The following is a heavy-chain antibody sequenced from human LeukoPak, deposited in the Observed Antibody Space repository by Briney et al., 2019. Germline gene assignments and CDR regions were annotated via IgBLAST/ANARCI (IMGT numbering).Heavy chain of an antibody. J-gene: IGHJ4*02. Sequence: PGGSLRLSCAASGFTFSNYNMNWVRQAPGKGLEWVSSITSSSTYRYYADSVKGRFTISRDNSKDTLYLQINNLKNEDSAVYYCAKCLSHAVAGYYFDHWGQGTLVTVST. D-gene: IGHD6-19*01. V-gene: IGHV3-21*01. CDR2: ITSSSTYR. CDR1: GFTFSNYN. CDR3: AKCLSHAVAGYYFDH.